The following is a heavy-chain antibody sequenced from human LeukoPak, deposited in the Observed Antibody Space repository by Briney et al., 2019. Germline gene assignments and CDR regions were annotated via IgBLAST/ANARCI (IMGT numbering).Heavy chain of an antibody. D-gene: IGHD2-8*01. CDR1: GFTFSSYV. CDR2: ISYDGSNE. Sequence: GGSLRLSCAASGFTFSSYVMHWVRQAPGKGLEWVAIISYDGSNEYYADSVKGRFTISRDSSKNILYLQMNSLRAEDTAVYYCAKDRCSNGVGCYYYYMDVWGKGTTVTISS. V-gene: IGHV3-30*04. CDR3: AKDRCSNGVGCYYYYMDV. J-gene: IGHJ6*03.